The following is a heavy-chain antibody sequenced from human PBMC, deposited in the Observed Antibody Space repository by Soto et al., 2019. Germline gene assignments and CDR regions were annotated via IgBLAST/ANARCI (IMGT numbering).Heavy chain of an antibody. V-gene: IGHV1-69*13. CDR2: IIPIFGTA. CDR1: GGTFSSYA. J-gene: IGHJ6*02. Sequence: SVKVSCKASGGTFSSYAISWVRQAPGQGLEWMGGIIPIFGTANYAQKFQGRVTITADESTSTAYMELSSLRSEDTAVYYCARLSIVGATHRSNYYYSGMDVWGQGTTVTVSS. CDR3: ARLSIVGATHRSNYYYSGMDV. D-gene: IGHD1-26*01.